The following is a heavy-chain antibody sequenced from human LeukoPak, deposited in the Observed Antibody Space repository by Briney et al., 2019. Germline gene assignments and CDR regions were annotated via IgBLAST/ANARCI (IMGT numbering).Heavy chain of an antibody. D-gene: IGHD3-9*01. Sequence: GRSLRLSCAASGFTFSSYGMHWVRQAPGKGLEWVAVIWYDGSNKYYADSVKGRFTISRDNSKNTLYLQMNSLRAEDTAVYYCARDRALLRYFDWSSHNWSDPWGQGTLVTVSS. CDR1: GFTFSSYG. V-gene: IGHV3-33*01. J-gene: IGHJ5*02. CDR3: ARDRALLRYFDWSSHNWSDP. CDR2: IWYDGSNK.